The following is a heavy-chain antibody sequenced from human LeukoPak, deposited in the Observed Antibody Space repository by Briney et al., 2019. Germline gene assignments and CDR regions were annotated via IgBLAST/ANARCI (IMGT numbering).Heavy chain of an antibody. CDR1: GFTFSDYA. Sequence: GGSLRLSCDVSGFTFSDYAMAWVRQAPGKGLDWVSGISDSGGSTYYADSVEGRFTISRDNAKNSLYLQMNSLRAEDMALYYCAKDGITGELRGGSPFDYWGQGTLVTVSS. V-gene: IGHV3-23*01. CDR3: AKDGITGELRGGSPFDY. CDR2: ISDSGGST. J-gene: IGHJ4*02. D-gene: IGHD1-26*01.